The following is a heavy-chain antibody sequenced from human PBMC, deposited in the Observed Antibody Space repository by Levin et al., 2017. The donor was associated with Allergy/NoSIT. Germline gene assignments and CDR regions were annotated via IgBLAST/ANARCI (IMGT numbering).Heavy chain of an antibody. J-gene: IGHJ4*02. V-gene: IGHV5-51*01. CDR2: IYPGDSDT. D-gene: IGHD3-16*01. Sequence: GESLKISCKASGFSFSGYWIVWVRQMPGKGLEWMGMIYPGDSDTRYSPSFKGQVSISVDNSINTAYLQWNSLQASDTAIYYCAFGGEAGDLFNYWGQGTLVTVSS. CDR3: AFGGEAGDLFNY. CDR1: GFSFSGYW.